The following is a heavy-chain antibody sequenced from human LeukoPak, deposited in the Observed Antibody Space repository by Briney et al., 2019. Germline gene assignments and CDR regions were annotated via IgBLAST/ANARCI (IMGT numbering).Heavy chain of an antibody. CDR3: AKRTCSGGNCYSDNWFDP. D-gene: IGHD2-15*01. V-gene: IGHV5-51*01. CDR2: IYPGDSDT. J-gene: IGHJ5*02. CDR1: GYRFTNDW. Sequence: GESLKISCQGCGYRFTNDWIGWVREIPGKGLERIWIIYPGDSDTRYSPSFQGQVTSSADKTISTAYRQWSSLQASDTAMYYCAKRTCSGGNCYSDNWFDPWGQGTLVTVSS.